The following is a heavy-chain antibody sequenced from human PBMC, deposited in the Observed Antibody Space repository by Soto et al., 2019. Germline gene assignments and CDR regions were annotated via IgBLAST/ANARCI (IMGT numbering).Heavy chain of an antibody. CDR1: GYDFSAYW. Sequence: DVQLVQSGAEVKKPGESLRISCKGSGYDFSAYWINWVRQMPGKGLEWMGTIYPGDSDVRYRPSFQCQVTISVDKSISIAYLQWSSLKAADTAIYYCAKTDYGSGTFDSWGQGTLVTVSS. J-gene: IGHJ4*02. D-gene: IGHD3-10*01. V-gene: IGHV5-51*03. CDR2: IYPGDSDV. CDR3: AKTDYGSGTFDS.